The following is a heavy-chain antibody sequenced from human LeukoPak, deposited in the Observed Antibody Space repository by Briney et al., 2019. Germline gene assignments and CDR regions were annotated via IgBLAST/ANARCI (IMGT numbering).Heavy chain of an antibody. J-gene: IGHJ4*02. Sequence: ASVTVSCKASGYTFTDYYMHWVRQAPGQGLEWMGWINPNSGGTNYAQKFQGRVTMTRDTSISTAYMDLSRLKSDDTALYYCARPLFPSAVINFDYWGQGTLVTVSS. CDR2: INPNSGGT. CDR3: ARPLFPSAVINFDY. V-gene: IGHV1-2*02. CDR1: GYTFTDYY. D-gene: IGHD3-10*01.